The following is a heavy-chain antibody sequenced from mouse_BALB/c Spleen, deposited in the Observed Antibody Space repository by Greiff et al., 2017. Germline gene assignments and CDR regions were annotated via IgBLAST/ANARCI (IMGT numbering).Heavy chain of an antibody. D-gene: IGHD2-4*01. CDR1: GFTFSSYG. V-gene: IGHV5-6-3*01. Sequence: DVKLVESGGGLVQPGGSLKLSCAASGFTFSSYGMSWVRQTPDKRLELVATINSNGGSTYYPDSVKGRFTISRDNAKNTLYLQMSSLKSEDTAMYYCARDRAYDYGFAYWGQGTLVTVSA. J-gene: IGHJ3*01. CDR3: ARDRAYDYGFAY. CDR2: INSNGGST.